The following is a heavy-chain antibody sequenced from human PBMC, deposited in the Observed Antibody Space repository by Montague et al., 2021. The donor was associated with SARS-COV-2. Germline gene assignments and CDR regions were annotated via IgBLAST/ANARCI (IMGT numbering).Heavy chain of an antibody. J-gene: IGHJ4*02. CDR1: GFTFSNYG. CDR2: ITSNDGIT. CDR3: ARRGGDSGFDY. V-gene: IGHV3-23*01. D-gene: IGHD6-25*01. Sequence: SLRLSCAASGFTFSNYGMSWVRQVPGKGLAWVSHITSNDGITYCSDSVKGRFSISRDNSKNTLYLQMNSLRVEDTAVYYCARRGGDSGFDYWGQGTLVTVSS.